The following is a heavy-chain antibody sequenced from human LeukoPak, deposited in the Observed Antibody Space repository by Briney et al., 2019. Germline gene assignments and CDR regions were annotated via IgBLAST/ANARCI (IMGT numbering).Heavy chain of an antibody. CDR1: GVSISGYY. Sequence: SETLFITCTVSGVSISGYYWSWIRQPPGKGLEWLAFIYYSGTTNYNPSLKSRLNMSLDTSKNQFSLKLSSVTAADTAVYYCARWGSCFKAYFDYWGQGTLVTVS. CDR3: ARWGSCFKAYFDY. V-gene: IGHV4-59*01. J-gene: IGHJ4*02. CDR2: IYYSGTT. D-gene: IGHD3-16*01.